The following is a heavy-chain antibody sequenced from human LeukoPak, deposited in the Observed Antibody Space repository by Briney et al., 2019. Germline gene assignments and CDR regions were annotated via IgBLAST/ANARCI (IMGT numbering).Heavy chain of an antibody. J-gene: IGHJ4*02. CDR3: ARARVMATIRPYFDY. CDR2: INASGGGT. CDR1: GYTFTSYH. D-gene: IGHD5-24*01. Sequence: VASVKVSCKASGYTFTSYHMHWVRQAPGHGLEWMGLINASGGGTSYAQKFQGRVTMTSDTSTSTVYMELSSLRSEDTAVYYRARARVMATIRPYFDYWGQGTLVIVSS. V-gene: IGHV1-46*01.